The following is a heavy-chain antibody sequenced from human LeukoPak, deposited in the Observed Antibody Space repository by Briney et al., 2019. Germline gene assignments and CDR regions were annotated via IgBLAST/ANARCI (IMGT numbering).Heavy chain of an antibody. CDR2: IISTSSYI. Sequence: GGPQTLPCAASVFTYNDYYVRGMRHSPGKALEWVSFIISTSSYIKDAESAKGRFTTSKNNDKKTLYLQTKSMRAEDTAVDYCSRDSSGWSVDYWGQGTLVTVSS. J-gene: IGHJ4*02. CDR1: VFTYNDYY. CDR3: SRDSSGWSVDY. V-gene: IGHV3-11*05. D-gene: IGHD6-19*01.